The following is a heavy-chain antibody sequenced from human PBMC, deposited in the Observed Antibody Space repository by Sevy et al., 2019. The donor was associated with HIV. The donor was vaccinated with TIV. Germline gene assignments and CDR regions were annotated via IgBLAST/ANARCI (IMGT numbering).Heavy chain of an antibody. J-gene: IGHJ4*02. CDR1: GFTFSSYW. Sequence: GGSLRLSCAASGFTFSSYWMTWVRQAPGKGLEWVATIKEDGSDKYYVDSVKGRFTISRDNAKNSLYLQMSSLRAEDMAVYYCARGSSWYYYFDYWGQGTLVTVSS. CDR3: ARGSSWYYYFDY. CDR2: IKEDGSDK. D-gene: IGHD6-13*01. V-gene: IGHV3-7*01.